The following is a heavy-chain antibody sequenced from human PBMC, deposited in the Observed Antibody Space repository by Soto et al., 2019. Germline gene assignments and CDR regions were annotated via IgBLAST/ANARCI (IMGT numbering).Heavy chain of an antibody. V-gene: IGHV4-34*01. CDR1: GGSFSGYY. CDR3: ARGGRWLQYGMDV. D-gene: IGHD5-12*01. CDR2: INNSGST. J-gene: IGHJ6*02. Sequence: QVQLQQWGAGLLKPSETLSLTCAVYGGSFSGYYWSWIRQPPGKGLEWIGEINNSGSTNYNPSLKSRVTISVDTSKNQFSLKLSSVTAADTAVYYCARGGRWLQYGMDVWGQGTTVTVSS.